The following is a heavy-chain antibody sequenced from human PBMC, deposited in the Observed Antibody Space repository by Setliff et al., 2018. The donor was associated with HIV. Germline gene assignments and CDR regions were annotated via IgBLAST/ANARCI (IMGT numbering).Heavy chain of an antibody. D-gene: IGHD2-8*01. V-gene: IGHV4-4*02. CDR3: ATGLIMAPDY. J-gene: IGHJ4*02. Sequence: PSETLSLTCAVSGGSISSNKWWSWVRQPPGKGLEWIGEIYHSGNTNYNPSLKSRVTISMGTSRNQFSLKLRSVTAADTAVYYCATGLIMAPDYWGQGSLVTVSS. CDR1: GGSISSNKW. CDR2: IYHSGNT.